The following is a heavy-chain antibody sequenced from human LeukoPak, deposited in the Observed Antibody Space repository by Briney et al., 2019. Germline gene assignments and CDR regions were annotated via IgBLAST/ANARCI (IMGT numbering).Heavy chain of an antibody. Sequence: GASVKVSCKTSGYTFTSYDINWVRQATGQGLEWMGWMDPNSGHTGYAEKFQGRVTMTRNISISTAYMELSSLKSEDTAVYYCVRGPDPWGQGTLVTVSS. V-gene: IGHV1-8*01. CDR2: MDPNSGHT. CDR3: VRGPDP. CDR1: GYTFTSYD. J-gene: IGHJ5*02.